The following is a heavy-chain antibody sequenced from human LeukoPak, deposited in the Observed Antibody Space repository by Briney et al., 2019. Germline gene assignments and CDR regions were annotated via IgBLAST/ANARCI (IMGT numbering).Heavy chain of an antibody. J-gene: IGHJ4*02. Sequence: PGRALRLPCAASGFTFSSYAMHWVRQAPGEGLEWVAVISYDGSNKYYADSVKGRFTISRDNSKNTLYLQMNSLRAEDTAVYYCAILSDTAMVTFDHWGQGTLVTVSS. CDR3: AILSDTAMVTFDH. D-gene: IGHD5-18*01. V-gene: IGHV3-30*04. CDR1: GFTFSSYA. CDR2: ISYDGSNK.